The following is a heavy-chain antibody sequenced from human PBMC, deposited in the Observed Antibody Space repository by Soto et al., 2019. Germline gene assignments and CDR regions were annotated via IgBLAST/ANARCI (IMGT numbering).Heavy chain of an antibody. Sequence: QVQLVQSGAEVKKPGASVKVSCKASGYTFTSYYMHWVRQAPGQGLEWMGIINPSGGSTSYAQRLQGRVTMTRDTSTSTVYMELSSLRSEDTAVYYCARGSSSGMVGYWGQGTLVTVSS. CDR2: INPSGGST. CDR3: ARGSSSGMVGY. D-gene: IGHD3-10*01. V-gene: IGHV1-46*04. J-gene: IGHJ4*02. CDR1: GYTFTSYY.